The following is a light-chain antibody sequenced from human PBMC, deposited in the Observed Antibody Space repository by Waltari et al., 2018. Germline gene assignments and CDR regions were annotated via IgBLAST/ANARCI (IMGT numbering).Light chain of an antibody. CDR3: QQYDNWPPWT. V-gene: IGKV3-15*01. Sequence: VVMPPSPTTLSVSPGQSATLSCRASQIVSTNVAWYQQKPGQAPRLLIYGAYTRATDIPARFSGSGSGTEFSLTISSLQSEDFAVYFCQQYDNWPPWTFGQGTKVEIK. J-gene: IGKJ1*01. CDR2: GAY. CDR1: QIVSTN.